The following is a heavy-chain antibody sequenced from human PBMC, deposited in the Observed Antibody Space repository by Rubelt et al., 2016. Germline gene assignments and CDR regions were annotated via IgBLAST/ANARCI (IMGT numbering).Heavy chain of an antibody. CDR1: GGSVSSGSYY. CDR2: IYYRGSS. V-gene: IGHV4-61*01. CDR3: ARGSYGNFFHFDC. J-gene: IGHJ4*02. Sequence: QVQLQESGPGLVKPSETLSLTCTVSGGSVSSGSYYWSWIRQPPGKGLEWVGYIYYRGSSNYNPSLKSRVTMSVDTSKNQFSLKLSSVTAADTAVYYCARGSYGNFFHFDCWGQGTLVTVSS. D-gene: IGHD2/OR15-2a*01.